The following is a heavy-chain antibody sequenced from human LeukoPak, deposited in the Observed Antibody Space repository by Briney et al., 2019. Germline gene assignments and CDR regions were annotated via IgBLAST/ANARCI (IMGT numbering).Heavy chain of an antibody. V-gene: IGHV4-39*01. CDR3: ARGPLRSGYYRPNWFDP. J-gene: IGHJ5*02. CDR2: IYYSGST. CDR1: GGSISSSYYY. Sequence: PSETLSLTCTVSGGSISSSYYYWGWIRQPPGKGLEWIGSIYYSGSTYYNPSLKSRVTISVDTSKNQFSLKLRSVTAADTAVYYCARGPLRSGYYRPNWFDPWGQGTLVTVSS. D-gene: IGHD3-3*01.